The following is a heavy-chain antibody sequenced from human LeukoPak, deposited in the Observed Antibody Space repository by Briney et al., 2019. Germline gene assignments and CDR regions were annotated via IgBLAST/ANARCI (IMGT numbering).Heavy chain of an antibody. CDR1: GFPVSSNS. CDR3: ARATPNRSPYYDF. J-gene: IGHJ4*02. Sequence: GGSLRLSCAVSGFPVSSNSMTWVRQAPGKGLEWVSFIYGGGTTYYADSVKGRFTISRDTSKNTLSLQMNSLRADDTAVYYCARATPNRSPYYDFWGQGTLVSVSS. CDR2: IYGGGTT. V-gene: IGHV3-53*01. D-gene: IGHD2/OR15-2a*01.